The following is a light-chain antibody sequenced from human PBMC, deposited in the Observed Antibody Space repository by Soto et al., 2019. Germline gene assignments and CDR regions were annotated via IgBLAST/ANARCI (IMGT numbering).Light chain of an antibody. CDR3: QQYNNWPPTYT. Sequence: EIVMTQSPATLSVSPGERATLSCRASQSVSSNLAWYQQKPGQAPRLLIYGASTRATGIPARFSGSGSGTEFTLTISSLQSEDFAVYYWQQYNNWPPTYTFGHGTKLEIK. CDR1: QSVSSN. CDR2: GAS. V-gene: IGKV3-15*01. J-gene: IGKJ2*01.